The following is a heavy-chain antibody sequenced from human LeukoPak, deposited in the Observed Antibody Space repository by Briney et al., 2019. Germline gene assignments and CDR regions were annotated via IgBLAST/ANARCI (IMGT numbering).Heavy chain of an antibody. CDR1: GDSISSSNSY. D-gene: IGHD4-17*01. V-gene: IGHV4-39*01. CDR3: ARGRGATTVTTKKRRYYYYMDV. J-gene: IGHJ6*03. CDR2: IYYSGNT. Sequence: PSETLSLTCTVSGDSISSSNSYWGWIRQPPGKGLEWIGSIYYSGNTYYKASLKSRVTISVDTSKNQFSLKLTSVTAADTAVYYCARGRGATTVTTKKRRYYYYMDVWGKGTTVTVSS.